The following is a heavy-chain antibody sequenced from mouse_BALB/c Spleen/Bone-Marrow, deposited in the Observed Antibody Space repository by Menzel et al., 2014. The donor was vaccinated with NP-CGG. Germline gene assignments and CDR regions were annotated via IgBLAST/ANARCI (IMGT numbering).Heavy chain of an antibody. CDR1: GFNIKDTY. D-gene: IGHD1-1*01. V-gene: IGHV14-3*02. CDR2: IDPANGNT. J-gene: IGHJ2*01. Sequence: EVKLVESGAELVKPGASVKLSCTASGFNIKDTYMHCVKQRPEQSLERIGRIDPANGNTKYDPKFQGKATITADTSSNTAYLQLSSLTSEDTAVYYCAYGSSYDYFDYWGQGTTLTVSS. CDR3: AYGSSYDYFDY.